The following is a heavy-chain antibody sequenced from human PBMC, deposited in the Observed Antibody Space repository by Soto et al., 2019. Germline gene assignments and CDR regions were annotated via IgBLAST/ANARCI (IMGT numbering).Heavy chain of an antibody. D-gene: IGHD3-10*01. CDR2: INHSGST. CDR3: ARGPNYYGSGSYTRYCYYYGMDV. Sequence: PSETLSLTCAVYGGSFSGYYWSWIRQPPGKGLEWIGEINHSGSTNYNPSLKSRVTISVDTSKNQFSLKLSSVTAADTAVYYCARGPNYYGSGSYTRYCYYYGMDVWGQWTTVTVSS. V-gene: IGHV4-34*01. CDR1: GGSFSGYY. J-gene: IGHJ6*02.